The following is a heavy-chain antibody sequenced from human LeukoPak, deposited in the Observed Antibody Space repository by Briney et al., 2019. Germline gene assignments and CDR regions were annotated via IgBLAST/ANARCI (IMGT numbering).Heavy chain of an antibody. CDR3: ARDRPSYHYDTTSPLGY. J-gene: IGHJ4*02. D-gene: IGHD3-22*01. Sequence: GASVKVSCKASGYTLTYYDISRVRQAPGQGLKWRGWISAYNGDTNYAQKLQGRVTMTTDTSTSTAYMELRRLRSDDTAVYYCARDRPSYHYDTTSPLGYWGQGTLVTVSS. V-gene: IGHV1-18*01. CDR1: GYTLTYYD. CDR2: ISAYNGDT.